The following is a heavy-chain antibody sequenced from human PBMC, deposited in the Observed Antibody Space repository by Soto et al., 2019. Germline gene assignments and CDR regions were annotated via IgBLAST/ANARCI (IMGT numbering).Heavy chain of an antibody. CDR2: IEGSGSKK. CDR3: AKESAGYSSGWHSLDV. J-gene: IGHJ6*02. Sequence: VGSLRLSCAASGFPLSSTDMTWCRQAPVNGLDWVAAIEGSGSKKYYADSVKGRFTISRDNAKNSLYLQMNSLRGEDTAFYYCAKESAGYSSGWHSLDVWGQGTTVTVSS. D-gene: IGHD6-19*01. CDR1: GFPLSSTD. V-gene: IGHV3-21*04.